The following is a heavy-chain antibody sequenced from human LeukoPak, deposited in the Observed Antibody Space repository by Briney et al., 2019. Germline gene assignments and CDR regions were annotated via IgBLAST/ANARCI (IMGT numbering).Heavy chain of an antibody. D-gene: IGHD5-18*01. J-gene: IGHJ4*02. CDR1: GFIFSSYA. CDR3: ARGLGYSYGYGIDY. Sequence: PGGSLRLSCAASGFIFSSYAMHWVRQAPGKGPEWVAIIWFDGSNTYYAESVEGRFTISRDNSKNTSYLQMNSLRAEDTAVYSCARGLGYSYGYGIDYWGQGTLVIASS. CDR2: IWFDGSNT. V-gene: IGHV3-33*01.